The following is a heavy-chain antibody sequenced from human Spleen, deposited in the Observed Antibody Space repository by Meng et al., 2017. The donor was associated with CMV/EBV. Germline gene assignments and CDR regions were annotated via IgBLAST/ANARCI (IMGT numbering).Heavy chain of an antibody. Sequence: SETLSLTCGITGDNVSSNIAAWNWIRQSPSRGLEWLGRTYYRSKWYNDYAVSVKSRITINPDTSKNQFSLQLNSVTPEDTAVYYCARELSELERDDYVWGRVDVWGQGTTVTVSS. CDR1: GDNVSSNIAA. CDR3: ARELSELERDDYVWGRVDV. CDR2: TYYRSKWYN. D-gene: IGHD3-16*01. J-gene: IGHJ6*02. V-gene: IGHV6-1*01.